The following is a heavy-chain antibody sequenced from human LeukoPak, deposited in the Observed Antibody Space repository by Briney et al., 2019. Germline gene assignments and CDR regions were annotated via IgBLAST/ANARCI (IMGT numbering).Heavy chain of an antibody. CDR1: GGSISSYY. V-gene: IGHV4-59*01. Sequence: PSETLSLTCTVSGGSISSYYWSWIRQPPGKGLEWIGYIYYSGSTNYNPSLKSRVTISVDTSKNQFSPKLSSVTAADTAVYYCARVDYGDYVILDYWGQGTLVTVSS. J-gene: IGHJ4*02. D-gene: IGHD4-17*01. CDR3: ARVDYGDYVILDY. CDR2: IYYSGST.